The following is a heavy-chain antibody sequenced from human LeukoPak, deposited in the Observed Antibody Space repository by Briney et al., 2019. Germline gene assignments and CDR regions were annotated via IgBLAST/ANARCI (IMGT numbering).Heavy chain of an antibody. V-gene: IGHV3-30-3*01. CDR2: ISYDGSNK. Sequence: GGSLRLSCAASGFTFSSYAMHWVRQAPGKGLEWVAVISYDGSNKYYADSVKGRFTISRDNSKNTLYLQMNSLRAEDTAVYYCARDGSGSYFLDFDYWGQGTLVTVSP. D-gene: IGHD1-26*01. CDR3: ARDGSGSYFLDFDY. J-gene: IGHJ4*02. CDR1: GFTFSSYA.